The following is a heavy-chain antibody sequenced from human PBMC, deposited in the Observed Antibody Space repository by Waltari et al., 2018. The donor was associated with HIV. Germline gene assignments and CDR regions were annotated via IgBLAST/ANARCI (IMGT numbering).Heavy chain of an antibody. CDR2: IYTRGST. D-gene: IGHD2-2*01. CDR1: GGSISSYY. V-gene: IGHV4-4*07. CDR3: AREYCSSTSCSPNGRLGAFDI. J-gene: IGHJ3*02. Sequence: QVQLQESGPGLVKASETLSLTCTVSGGSISSYYWSWIRQPAGKGLEWIGRIYTRGSTNSNSSRTSRVTMSIDTSKNQFFLKLSSVTAADTAVYYCAREYCSSTSCSPNGRLGAFDIWGQGTMVTVSS.